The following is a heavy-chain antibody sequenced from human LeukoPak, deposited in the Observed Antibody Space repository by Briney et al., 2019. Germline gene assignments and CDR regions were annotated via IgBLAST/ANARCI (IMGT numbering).Heavy chain of an antibody. V-gene: IGHV4-39*01. CDR1: GGSISSSSYF. CDR2: IYYSGST. D-gene: IGHD6-13*01. CDR3: ARHSIAAAGILRFDP. J-gene: IGHJ5*02. Sequence: PSETLSLTCTVSGGSISSSSYFWGWIRQPPGKGLEWIGSIYYSGSTYYNPSLKSRITISVDTSKNQFSLKLSSVTAADTAVYYCARHSIAAAGILRFDPWGQGTLVTVYS.